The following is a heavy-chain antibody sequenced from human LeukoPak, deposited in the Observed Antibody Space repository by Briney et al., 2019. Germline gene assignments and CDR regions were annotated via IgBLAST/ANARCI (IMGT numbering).Heavy chain of an antibody. CDR2: IYHSGST. D-gene: IGHD3-10*01. Sequence: SETLSLTCTVSGYSISSGYYWGWIRQPPGKGLEWIGSIYHSGSTFYNPSLKSRVTISVDTSKNQFSLNLRSVTAADTAVYFCAGAGYWGQGTLVTVSS. CDR3: AGAGY. CDR1: GYSISSGYY. V-gene: IGHV4-38-2*02. J-gene: IGHJ4*02.